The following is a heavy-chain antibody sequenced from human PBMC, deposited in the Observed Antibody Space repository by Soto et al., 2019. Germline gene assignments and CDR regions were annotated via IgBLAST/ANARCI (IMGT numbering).Heavy chain of an antibody. CDR3: ARHYRDYGDYGGSRIDP. D-gene: IGHD4-17*01. CDR2: INHSGRT. J-gene: IGHJ5*02. CDR1: GGSFSAYY. Sequence: LSLTCAVYGGSFSAYYWSWIRQSPGKGLEWIGEINHSGRTNYNPSLKSRVTISVDTSKNQFSLKLTSVTAADTAVYYCARHYRDYGDYGGSRIDPWGQGNLVTVSS. V-gene: IGHV4-34*01.